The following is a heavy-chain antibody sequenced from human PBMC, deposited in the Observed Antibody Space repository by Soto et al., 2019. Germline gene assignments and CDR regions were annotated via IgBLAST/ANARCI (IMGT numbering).Heavy chain of an antibody. V-gene: IGHV1-3*01. J-gene: IGHJ3*02. D-gene: IGHD3-22*01. Sequence: QVQLVQSGAEVKKPGASVKVSCKASGYTFTSYAMHWVRQAPGQRLEWMGWINAGNGNTKYSQKFQGRVTITRDTSASTAYMELSSLRSEDTAVYYCAGDSSGYYDAFDIWGQGQWSPSLQ. CDR1: GYTFTSYA. CDR2: INAGNGNT. CDR3: AGDSSGYYDAFDI.